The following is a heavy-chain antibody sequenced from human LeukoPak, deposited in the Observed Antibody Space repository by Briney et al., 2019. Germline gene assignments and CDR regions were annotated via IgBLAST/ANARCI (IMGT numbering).Heavy chain of an antibody. D-gene: IGHD6-13*01. CDR2: ISGSGGST. CDR1: GFTFSSYA. CDR3: AKGPGGSSWYYFDY. J-gene: IGHJ4*02. V-gene: IGHV3-23*01. Sequence: GGSLRLSCAASGFTFSSYAMSWVRQAPGKGLEWVSAISGSGGSTYYADSVKGRFTISRDNSKNTLYLQMNSLRAEDTAVYYRAKGPGGSSWYYFDYWGQGTLVTVSS.